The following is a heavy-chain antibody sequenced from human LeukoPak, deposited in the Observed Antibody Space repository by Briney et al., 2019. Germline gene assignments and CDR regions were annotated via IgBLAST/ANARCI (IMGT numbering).Heavy chain of an antibody. D-gene: IGHD3-9*01. CDR3: ARDRRYDILTGFSNFFDY. CDR1: GFTFSSYG. Sequence: GGSLRLSCAASGFTFSSYGMHWVRQAPGKGLEYVSAINSNGGSTYYANSVKGRFTISRDNSKNTLYLQMNSLRGEDTAVYYCARDRRYDILTGFSNFFDYWGQGTLVTVSS. V-gene: IGHV3-64*01. J-gene: IGHJ4*02. CDR2: INSNGGST.